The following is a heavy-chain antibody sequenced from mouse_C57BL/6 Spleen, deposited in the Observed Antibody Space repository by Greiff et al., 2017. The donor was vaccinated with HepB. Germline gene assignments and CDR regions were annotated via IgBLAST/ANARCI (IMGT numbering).Heavy chain of an antibody. CDR1: GYTFTSYN. D-gene: IGHD2-2*01. V-gene: IGHV1-12*01. Sequence: SGAELVRPGASVKMSCKASGYTFTSYNMHWVKQTPRQGLEWIGAIYPGNGDTSYNQKFKGKATLTVDKSSSTAYMQLSSLTSEDSAVYFCARGVTTGGYYYAMDYWGQGTSVTVSS. CDR2: IYPGNGDT. J-gene: IGHJ4*01. CDR3: ARGVTTGGYYYAMDY.